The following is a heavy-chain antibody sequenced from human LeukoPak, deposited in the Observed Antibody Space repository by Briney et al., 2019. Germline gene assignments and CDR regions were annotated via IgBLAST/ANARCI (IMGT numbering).Heavy chain of an antibody. V-gene: IGHV3-30*18. J-gene: IGHJ4*02. CDR2: ISYDGSNK. CDR3: AKRIVGPYFYYFDY. D-gene: IGHD1-26*01. Sequence: PGRSLRLSCAASGFTFSSYGMHWVRQAPGKGLEWVAVISYDGSNKYYADSVKGRFTISRDNPKNTLYLQMNSLRAEDTAVYYCAKRIVGPYFYYFDYWGQGTLVTVSS. CDR1: GFTFSSYG.